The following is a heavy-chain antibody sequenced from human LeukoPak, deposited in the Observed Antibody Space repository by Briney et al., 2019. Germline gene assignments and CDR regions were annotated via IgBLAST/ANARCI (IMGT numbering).Heavy chain of an antibody. D-gene: IGHD3/OR15-3a*01. Sequence: PSETLSLTCTVSGGSISSYYWSWIRQPPGKGLEWIGYIYYSGSTNYNPSLQRRVTISVDPSKNQFSLKLSSVSAADTAVYYCARSHSVWTSFDYWGQGTLVTVSS. CDR2: IYYSGST. CDR3: ARSHSVWTSFDY. J-gene: IGHJ4*02. V-gene: IGHV4-59*01. CDR1: GGSISSYY.